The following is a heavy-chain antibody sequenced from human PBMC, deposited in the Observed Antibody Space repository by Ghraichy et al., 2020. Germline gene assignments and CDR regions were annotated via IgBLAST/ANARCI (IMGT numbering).Heavy chain of an antibody. CDR2: IGPDGDT. Sequence: GESLNISCAASGFTFSRYDMHWVRQTTGKGLEWVSAIGPDGDTYYPDSVKGRFTISRENAKNSLYLQMNSLRAGDTAVYYCARAPRVHGGNAFDYWGQGTLVTVSS. V-gene: IGHV3-13*01. CDR1: GFTFSRYD. J-gene: IGHJ4*02. CDR3: ARAPRVHGGNAFDY. D-gene: IGHD4-23*01.